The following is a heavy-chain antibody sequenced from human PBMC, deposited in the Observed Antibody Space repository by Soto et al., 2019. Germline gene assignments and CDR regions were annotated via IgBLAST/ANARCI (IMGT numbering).Heavy chain of an antibody. CDR2: ISYDGSNK. Sequence: QVQLVESGGGVVQPGRSLRLSCAASGFTFSSYGMHWVRQAPGKGLEWVAVISYDGSNKYYADSVKGRFTISRDNSKNTLYLQMNSLRAEDTAVYYCAKEAYGGYGDFDDYWGQGTLVTVSS. J-gene: IGHJ4*02. V-gene: IGHV3-30*18. D-gene: IGHD4-17*01. CDR1: GFTFSSYG. CDR3: AKEAYGGYGDFDDY.